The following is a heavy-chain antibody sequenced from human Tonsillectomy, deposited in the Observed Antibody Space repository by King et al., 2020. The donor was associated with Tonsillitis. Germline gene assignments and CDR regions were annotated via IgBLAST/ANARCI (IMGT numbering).Heavy chain of an antibody. CDR2: IYYSGST. V-gene: IGHV4-59*01. D-gene: IGHD1-1*01. CDR3: AREISLADAFDI. Sequence: VQLQESGPGLVKPSETLSLTCTVSGGSISSYYWSWIRQPPGKGLEWIGYIYYSGSTNYNPSLKSRVTMSVDTSKSQFPLKLGSVTAADTAVYYCAREISLADAFDIWGQGTMVTVSS. CDR1: GGSISSYY. J-gene: IGHJ3*02.